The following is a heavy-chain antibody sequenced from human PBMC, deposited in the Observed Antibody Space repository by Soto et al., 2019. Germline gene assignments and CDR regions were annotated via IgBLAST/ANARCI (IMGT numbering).Heavy chain of an antibody. CDR3: VTWADAADEDYFHH. D-gene: IGHD3-16*01. CDR2: INQNGGQK. CDR1: GFRFTSSW. Sequence: LRLSCAASGFRFTSSWMSWVRQAPGKGLEWVAHINQNGGQKYYADSAKGRFTISRDNAKTSLYLQMNSLRVEDTAVFYCVTWADAADEDYFHHWGQGTLVTVSS. V-gene: IGHV3-7*01. J-gene: IGHJ1*01.